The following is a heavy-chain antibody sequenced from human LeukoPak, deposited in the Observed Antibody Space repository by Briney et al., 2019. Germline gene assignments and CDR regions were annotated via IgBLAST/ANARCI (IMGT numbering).Heavy chain of an antibody. V-gene: IGHV4-59*11. CDR3: VRVLAIFGPDTTDFYMDV. D-gene: IGHD3-3*01. CDR1: GTAISSHY. Sequence: PSNPRSLTCSVLGTAISSHYWTWIRQPPGKGRGGSGYSIVRIMDNASPRRRVAVSVYPPQNQVALPLTSGTAADTAVYYCVRVLAIFGPDTTDFYMDVWGKGTTVTVSS. CDR2: SIVRI. J-gene: IGHJ6*03.